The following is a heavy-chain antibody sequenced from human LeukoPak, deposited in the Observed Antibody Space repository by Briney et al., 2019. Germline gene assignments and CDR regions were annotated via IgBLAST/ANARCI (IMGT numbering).Heavy chain of an antibody. V-gene: IGHV3-23*01. J-gene: IGHJ4*02. Sequence: RPGGSLRLSCAASGFTFSSYAMNWVRQAPGKGLEWVSAISGSGGTTYYADSVKGRFTISRDNSKNTLYLQMNSLGAEDTAVYYRAKDTVVGATTNLFDYWGQGTLVTVSS. D-gene: IGHD1-26*01. CDR2: ISGSGGTT. CDR1: GFTFSSYA. CDR3: AKDTVVGATTNLFDY.